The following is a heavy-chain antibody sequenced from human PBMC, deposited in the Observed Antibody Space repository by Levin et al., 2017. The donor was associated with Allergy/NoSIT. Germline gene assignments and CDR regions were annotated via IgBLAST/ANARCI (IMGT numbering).Heavy chain of an antibody. J-gene: IGHJ4*02. CDR3: ASGGYYDSGSYQAFY. Sequence: ASVKVSCKTSGYIFTGYYIHWVRQAPGQGLEWMGWINPTSGGTNYTPNFQGRVTMTRDTSISTAYMELSRLRSDDTAVYYCASGGYYDSGSYQAFYWGQGTLVTVSS. V-gene: IGHV1-2*02. D-gene: IGHD3-10*01. CDR1: GYIFTGYY. CDR2: INPTSGGT.